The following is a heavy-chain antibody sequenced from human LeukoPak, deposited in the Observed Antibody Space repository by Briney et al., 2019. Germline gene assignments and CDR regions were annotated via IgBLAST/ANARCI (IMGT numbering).Heavy chain of an antibody. J-gene: IGHJ3*02. D-gene: IGHD2-8*01. CDR3: ATLLVSDPKVTSTTPALDI. V-gene: IGHV4-39*01. Sequence: SETLSLTCTVSGGSISSSSYYWGWIRQPPGKGLEWIGSIYYSGSTYYNPSLKSRVTISVDTSKNQFSLKLSSVTAADTAVYYCATLLVSDPKVTSTTPALDIWGQGTMVTVSS. CDR2: IYYSGST. CDR1: GGSISSSSYY.